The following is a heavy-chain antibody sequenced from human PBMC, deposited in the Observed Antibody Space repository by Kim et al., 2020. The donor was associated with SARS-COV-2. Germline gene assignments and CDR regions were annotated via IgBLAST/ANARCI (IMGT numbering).Heavy chain of an antibody. CDR1: GFTFSSYG. D-gene: IGHD1-26*01. V-gene: IGHV3-30*03. Sequence: GGSLRLSCATSGFTFSSYGLHWVRQAPGEGLEWVAVISHDGKNIYYADSVKGRFTISKDKPRNTLYLQMNGLRGDDTAVYYCARGSGNHYYGLDTWGKG. CDR2: ISHDGKNI. CDR3: ARGSGNHYYGLDT. J-gene: IGHJ6*04.